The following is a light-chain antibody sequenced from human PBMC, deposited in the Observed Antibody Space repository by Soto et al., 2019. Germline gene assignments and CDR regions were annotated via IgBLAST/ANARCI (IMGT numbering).Light chain of an antibody. CDR3: QQYGSSSLYT. CDR2: GAS. CDR1: QSVSSRY. V-gene: IGKV3-20*01. J-gene: IGKJ2*01. Sequence: EIVLTQSPGTLSLSPGERATLSCRASQSVSSRYLAWYQQKPGQAPRLLIYGASSRAIGIPDRFSGSGSGTDFTLTISRLEPEDFAVYYCQQYGSSSLYTFGQGTKLEIK.